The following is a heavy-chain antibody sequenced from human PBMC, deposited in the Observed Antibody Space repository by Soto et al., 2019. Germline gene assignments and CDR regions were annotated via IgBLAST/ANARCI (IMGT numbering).Heavy chain of an antibody. V-gene: IGHV4-34*01. CDR3: ARGFYDSSGYSNPFDF. CDR1: GGSSRGFY. Sequence: TLSLTCAISGGSSRGFYWTWIRQSRGKGLEWLGDINHVGITNYNPSLKSRVSIPVDTSKNQFSLKLSSVTAADTALYYCARGFYDSSGYSNPFDFWGSGILVTVSS. CDR2: INHVGIT. D-gene: IGHD3-22*01. J-gene: IGHJ4*02.